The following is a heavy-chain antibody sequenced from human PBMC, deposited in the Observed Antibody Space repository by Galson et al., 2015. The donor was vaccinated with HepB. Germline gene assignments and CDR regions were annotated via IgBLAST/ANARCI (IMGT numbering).Heavy chain of an antibody. CDR3: ARQKNTGAYSSGWYEGAFDI. CDR1: GGSISSSSYY. V-gene: IGHV4-39*01. CDR2: IYYSGST. D-gene: IGHD6-19*01. Sequence: TLSLTCTVSGGSISSSSYYWGWIRQPPGKGLEWIGSIYYSGSTYYNPSLKSRVTISVDTSKNQFSLKLSSVTAADTAVYYCARQKNTGAYSSGWYEGAFDIWGQGTMVTVSS. J-gene: IGHJ3*02.